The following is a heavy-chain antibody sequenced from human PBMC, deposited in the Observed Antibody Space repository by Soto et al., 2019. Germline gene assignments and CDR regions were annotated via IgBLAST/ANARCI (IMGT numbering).Heavy chain of an antibody. CDR2: IIPIFGTA. CDR3: ASRRHGSGSSSAY. V-gene: IGHV1-69*13. CDR1: GGTFSSYA. Sequence: SVKVCCKASGGTFSSYASSWVRQAPGQGLEWMGGIIPIFGTANYAQKFQGRVTITADESTSTAYMELSSLRSEDTAVYHCASRRHGSGSSSAYWRQGTLVTVSS. D-gene: IGHD3-10*01. J-gene: IGHJ4*02.